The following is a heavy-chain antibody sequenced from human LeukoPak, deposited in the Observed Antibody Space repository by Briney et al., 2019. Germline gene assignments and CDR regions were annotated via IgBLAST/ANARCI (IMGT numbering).Heavy chain of an antibody. D-gene: IGHD2-21*02. Sequence: SGGSLRLSCAASGFSISHYYMTWVRQTPGKGLDWVSVIYTGGGTSYGDSVKGRFTISRDNSKNTLYLQMNSLRADDTAIYYCARGQAYCGADCYSDWGQGTLVTVSS. CDR2: IYTGGGT. V-gene: IGHV3-66*01. J-gene: IGHJ4*02. CDR3: ARGQAYCGADCYSD. CDR1: GFSISHYY.